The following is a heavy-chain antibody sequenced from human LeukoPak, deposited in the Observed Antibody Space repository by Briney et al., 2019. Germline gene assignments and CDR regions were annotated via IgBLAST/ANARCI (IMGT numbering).Heavy chain of an antibody. D-gene: IGHD2-15*01. CDR3: VKGGGNVRRYFEY. CDR1: GFTFSSFA. CDR2: ISGSGGST. J-gene: IGHJ4*02. V-gene: IGHV3-23*01. Sequence: GGSLRLSCAASGFTFSSFALSWVRQAPGKGLEWVSSISGSGGSTSYADSVKGRFTISRDISTNTLYLQMNSLRAEDTAVYYCVKGGGNVRRYFEYWGQGTLVTVSS.